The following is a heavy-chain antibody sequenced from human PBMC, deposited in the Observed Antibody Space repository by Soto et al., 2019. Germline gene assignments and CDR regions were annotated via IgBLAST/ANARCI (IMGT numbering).Heavy chain of an antibody. D-gene: IGHD3-10*01. CDR2: ISSSGSND. Sequence: GGSLRLSCAASGFTFSDYYMSWVRQAPGKGLECVSYISSSGSNDYYADSVRGRFTISRDNAKNSLYLQMNSLRAEDTAVYYCVRFYLWSRLDPWGQGTLVTVSS. V-gene: IGHV3-11*01. CDR3: VRFYLWSRLDP. J-gene: IGHJ5*02. CDR1: GFTFSDYY.